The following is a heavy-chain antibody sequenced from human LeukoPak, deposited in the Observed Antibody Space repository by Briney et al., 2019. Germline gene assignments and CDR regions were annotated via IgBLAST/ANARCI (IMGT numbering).Heavy chain of an antibody. V-gene: IGHV1-69*06. D-gene: IGHD3-9*01. CDR2: IIPIFGTA. Sequence: ASVNVSCTASGGTFSSYAISWVRQAPGHGLEWMGGIIPIFGTANYAQKFQGRVTITADKSTSTAYMELSSLISEDTAVYYCAREYYDILTGYGAKTFDIWGQGTMVTVSS. CDR3: AREYYDILTGYGAKTFDI. CDR1: GGTFSSYA. J-gene: IGHJ3*02.